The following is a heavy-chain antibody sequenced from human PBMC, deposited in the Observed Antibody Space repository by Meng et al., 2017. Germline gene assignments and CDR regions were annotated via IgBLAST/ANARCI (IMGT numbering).Heavy chain of an antibody. V-gene: IGHV7-4-1*02. Sequence: QVQLLQSGSELKKPGASAKVSCKASGYTFTSYAMNWARQAPGQGLEWMGWINTNTGNPTYAQGFTGRFVFSLDTSVSTAYLQISSLKAEDTAVYYCARLVAGTFGQLFEPWGQGTPVTVSS. CDR2: INTNTGNP. CDR3: ARLVAGTFGQLFEP. J-gene: IGHJ5*02. CDR1: GYTFTSYA. D-gene: IGHD2-15*01.